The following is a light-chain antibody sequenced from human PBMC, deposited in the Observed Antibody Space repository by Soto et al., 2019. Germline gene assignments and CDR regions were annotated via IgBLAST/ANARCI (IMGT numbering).Light chain of an antibody. J-gene: IGLJ2*01. Sequence: QSALTQPASVSGSPGQSITISCTGTSSDVGAYNYVSWYLQHPGTAPKLIIYDVTYRPSGVSNRFSGSKSGNTASLTISGLQAEDEADYYCSSYTGSSTLVFGGGTRSPS. CDR2: DVT. CDR1: SSDVGAYNY. CDR3: SSYTGSSTLV. V-gene: IGLV2-14*01.